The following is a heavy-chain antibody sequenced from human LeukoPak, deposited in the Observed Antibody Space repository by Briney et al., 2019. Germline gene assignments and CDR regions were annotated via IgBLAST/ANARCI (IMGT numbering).Heavy chain of an antibody. J-gene: IGHJ4*02. D-gene: IGHD2-2*01. CDR2: INPSGGST. CDR3: ARDGPTAAPFDY. Sequence: ASVKVSCKASGYRFTSYDMHWVRQAPGQGLEWMGIINPSGGSTSYAQRFQGRVAMSRDTSTTTVYMEVNSLTSEDTAVYFCARDGPTAAPFDYWGQGTLVTVSS. V-gene: IGHV1-46*01. CDR1: GYRFTSYD.